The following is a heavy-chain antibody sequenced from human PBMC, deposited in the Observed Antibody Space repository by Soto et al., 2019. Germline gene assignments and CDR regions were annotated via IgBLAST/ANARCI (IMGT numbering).Heavy chain of an antibody. CDR1: GFTFSSYS. D-gene: IGHD4-4*01. J-gene: IGHJ3*02. Sequence: GVLRLSCAASGFTFSSYSMNWVRQAPGKGLEWVSSTSSSSSYIYYADSVKGRFTISRDNAKNSLYLQMNSLRAEDTAVYYCARDLTVTTSSGAFDIWGQGTMVTVSS. CDR3: ARDLTVTTSSGAFDI. V-gene: IGHV3-21*01. CDR2: TSSSSSYI.